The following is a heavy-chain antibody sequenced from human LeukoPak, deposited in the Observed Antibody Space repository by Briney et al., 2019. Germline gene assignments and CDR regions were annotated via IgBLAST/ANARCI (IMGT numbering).Heavy chain of an antibody. J-gene: IGHJ4*02. Sequence: PSETLSLTCTVSGGSISSSSYYWGWIRQPPGKGLEWIGSIYYSGSTYYNPSLKSRVTISVDTSKNQFSLKLSSVTAADTAVYYCARDRGAMVRGVIDYWGQGTLVTVPS. CDR1: GGSISSSSYY. CDR2: IYYSGST. CDR3: ARDRGAMVRGVIDY. D-gene: IGHD3-10*01. V-gene: IGHV4-39*02.